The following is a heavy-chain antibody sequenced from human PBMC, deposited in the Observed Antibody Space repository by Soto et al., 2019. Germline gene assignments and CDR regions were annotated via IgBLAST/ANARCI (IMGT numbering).Heavy chain of an antibody. V-gene: IGHV4-39*01. CDR3: ARLITFGGVIVIRPYYYYMDV. Sequence: QLQLQESGPGLVKPSETLSLTCTVSGGSISSSSYYWGWIRQPPGKGLEWIGSIYYSGSTYYNPSLKSRVTISVDTSKNQFSLKLSSVTAADTAVYYCARLITFGGVIVIRPYYYYMDVWGKGTTVTVSS. CDR1: GGSISSSSYY. CDR2: IYYSGST. J-gene: IGHJ6*03. D-gene: IGHD3-16*02.